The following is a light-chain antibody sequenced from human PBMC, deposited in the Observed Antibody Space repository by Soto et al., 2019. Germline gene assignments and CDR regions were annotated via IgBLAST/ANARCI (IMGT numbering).Light chain of an antibody. CDR1: QSVRSY. V-gene: IGKV1-39*01. J-gene: IGKJ2*01. Sequence: DIQMTQSPSSLSASVGDRVTITCRASQSVRSYLNWYQQKPGKAPKLLIYAASSLQSGVPSRFSGSGSGTDFTLTSSSLQPEVFATYYCQQSYSTPYTFGQGTKLEIK. CDR3: QQSYSTPYT. CDR2: AAS.